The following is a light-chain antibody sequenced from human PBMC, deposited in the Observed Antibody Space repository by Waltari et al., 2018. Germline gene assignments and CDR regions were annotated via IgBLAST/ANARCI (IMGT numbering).Light chain of an antibody. J-gene: IGLJ1*01. Sequence: QSVLTQAPSASWTPGQRVTISCSGSISNIGSNTVNWYQHLPGTAPKPLIYSNNQRPSGVPDRCSGSKSGTSASLAISGLQSEDEADYYCAAWDDSLNGYLFGTGTKVTVL. CDR1: ISNIGSNT. V-gene: IGLV1-44*01. CDR3: AAWDDSLNGYL. CDR2: SNN.